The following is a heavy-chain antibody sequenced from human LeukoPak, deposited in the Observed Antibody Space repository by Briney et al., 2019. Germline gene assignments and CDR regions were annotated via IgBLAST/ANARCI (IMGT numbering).Heavy chain of an antibody. Sequence: PGGSLRLSCVASGFTLSTYGMHWVRQAPGRGLEWVAAMWYDGTNRDYADSVEGRFTISRDISKHTLYLQMNSLRPEDAAVYYCTRSDLTYGPFDYWGQGALVTVSS. CDR1: GFTLSTYG. CDR2: MWYDGTNR. V-gene: IGHV3-33*01. CDR3: TRSDLTYGPFDY. D-gene: IGHD3-10*01. J-gene: IGHJ4*02.